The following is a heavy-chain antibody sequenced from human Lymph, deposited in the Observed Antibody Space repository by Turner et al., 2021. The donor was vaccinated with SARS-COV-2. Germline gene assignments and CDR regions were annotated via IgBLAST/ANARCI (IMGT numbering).Heavy chain of an antibody. J-gene: IGHJ4*02. CDR3: ARGFDY. Sequence: QVQLQESGPGLVKPSETLSLTCTVSGDSISNYYWIWIRQPPGKGLEWIGYIYYSGSTNYNPSLKGRVTISVDTSKNHFSLKLSSVTAADTAVYYCARGFDYWGQGTLVTVSS. V-gene: IGHV4-59*01. CDR1: GDSISNYY. CDR2: IYYSGST.